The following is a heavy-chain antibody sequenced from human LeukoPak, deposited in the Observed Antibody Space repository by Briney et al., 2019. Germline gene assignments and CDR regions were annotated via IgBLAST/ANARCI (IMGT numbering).Heavy chain of an antibody. V-gene: IGHV4-61*05. CDR1: GGSISTSSFY. CDR3: ARGNCSSAICYSPMDV. CDR2: IYYSGNS. Sequence: SETLSLTCTVSGGSISTSSFYWSWIRQPPGKGLEWIGYIYYSGNSNYNPSLKSRVTMSVDASKNQFSLKVNSVTAADTAVYYCARGNCSSAICYSPMDVWGKGTTVTVSS. J-gene: IGHJ6*03. D-gene: IGHD2-2*01.